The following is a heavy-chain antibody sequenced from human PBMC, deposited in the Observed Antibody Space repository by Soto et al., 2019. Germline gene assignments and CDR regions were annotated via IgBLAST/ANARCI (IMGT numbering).Heavy chain of an antibody. D-gene: IGHD6-19*01. J-gene: IGHJ4*02. CDR3: AREQWLPREWYFDY. CDR2: IYYSGST. Sequence: PSETLSLTGTVPVGSISSSSYYWGWFRQPPGKGLEWIGSIYYSGSTYYNPSLKSRVTISVDTSKNQFSLKLSSVTAADTAVYYCAREQWLPREWYFDYWGQGTLVTVS. CDR1: VGSISSSSYY. V-gene: IGHV4-39*01.